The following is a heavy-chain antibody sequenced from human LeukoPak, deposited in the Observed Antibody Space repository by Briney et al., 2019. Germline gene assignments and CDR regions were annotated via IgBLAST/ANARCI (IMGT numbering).Heavy chain of an antibody. Sequence: SETLSLTCTVSGGSNSSYYWSWIRQPPGKGLEWIGYIYYSGSTNYNPSLKSRVTISVDMSKNQFSLKLSSVTAADTAVYYCARMVRLGTTVSFDIWGQGTMVTVSS. V-gene: IGHV4-59*01. CDR2: IYYSGST. CDR1: GGSNSSYY. D-gene: IGHD4-17*01. CDR3: ARMVRLGTTVSFDI. J-gene: IGHJ3*02.